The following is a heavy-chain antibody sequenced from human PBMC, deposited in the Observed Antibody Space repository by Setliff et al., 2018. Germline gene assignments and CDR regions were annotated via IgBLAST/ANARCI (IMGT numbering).Heavy chain of an antibody. CDR3: ATVWVVRGLRSYFDY. CDR2: ISGYNGNT. D-gene: IGHD3-10*01. V-gene: IGHV1-18*01. Sequence: ASVKVSCKASGYTFTTYGVAWVRQAPGQGLEWLGWISGYNGNTNYAQRFQGRVTMTRDTSTSTVYMELSSLRSEDTAVYYCATVWVVRGLRSYFDYWGQGTLVTVSS. J-gene: IGHJ4*02. CDR1: GYTFTTYG.